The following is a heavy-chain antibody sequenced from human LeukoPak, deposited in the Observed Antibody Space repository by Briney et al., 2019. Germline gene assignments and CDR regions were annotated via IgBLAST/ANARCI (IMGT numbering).Heavy chain of an antibody. CDR2: INHSGST. V-gene: IGHV4-34*01. J-gene: IGHJ6*03. Sequence: PSGTLSLTCAVYGGSFSGYYWSWIRQPPGKGLEWIGEINHSGSTNYNPSLKSRVTISVDTSKNQFSLKLSSVTAADTAVYYCARAKVYYYYYMDVWGKGTTVTVSS. CDR1: GGSFSGYY. CDR3: ARAKVYYYYYMDV.